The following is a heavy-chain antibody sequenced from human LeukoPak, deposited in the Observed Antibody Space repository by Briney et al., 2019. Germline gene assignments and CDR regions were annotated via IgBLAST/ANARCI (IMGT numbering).Heavy chain of an antibody. CDR2: IKSDGNT. Sequence: GGSLRLSCAASGFTFSSYWMHWVRQAPGKGLVWVSRIKSDGNTNYADSAKGRFTISRDNAKNSLYLQMNSLRAEDTAIYYCLREETIVVIREPPPRGQGTLVTVSS. D-gene: IGHD3-22*01. J-gene: IGHJ4*02. CDR1: GFTFSSYW. V-gene: IGHV3-74*01. CDR3: LREETIVVIREPPP.